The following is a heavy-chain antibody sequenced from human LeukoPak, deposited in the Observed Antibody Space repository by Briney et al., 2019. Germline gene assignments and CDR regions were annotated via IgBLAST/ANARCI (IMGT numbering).Heavy chain of an antibody. Sequence: SQTLSLTCAISGDSVSSNSAAWNWIRQSPSRGLEWLGRTYYRSKWYNDYAVSVKSRITINPDTSKNQFSLQLNSVTPEDTAVYYCARDRIAAAGPYYYYYGMDVWGQGTTVTVSS. V-gene: IGHV6-1*01. CDR1: GDSVSSNSAA. CDR3: ARDRIAAAGPYYYYYGMDV. D-gene: IGHD6-13*01. CDR2: TYYRSKWYN. J-gene: IGHJ6*02.